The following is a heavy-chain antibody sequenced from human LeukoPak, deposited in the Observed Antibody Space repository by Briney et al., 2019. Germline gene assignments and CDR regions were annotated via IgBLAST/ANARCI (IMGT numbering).Heavy chain of an antibody. CDR3: ARDGYSYGYFFDY. CDR1: GFTFSSYW. V-gene: IGHV3-7*03. J-gene: IGHJ4*02. Sequence: GGSLRLSCAASGFTFSSYWMSWVRQAPGKGLEWVANIKQDGSEKYYVDSVKGRFTISRDNAKNSLYLQMNSLRAEDTAVYYCARDGYSYGYFFDYWGQGTPVTVSS. D-gene: IGHD5-18*01. CDR2: IKQDGSEK.